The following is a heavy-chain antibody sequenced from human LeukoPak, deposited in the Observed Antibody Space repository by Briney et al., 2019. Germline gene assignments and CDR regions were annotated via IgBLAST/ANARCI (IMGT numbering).Heavy chain of an antibody. CDR3: ARWYSSGWYSDY. J-gene: IGHJ4*02. Sequence: PGGSLGLSCAASGFSFSTYSMIWVRQAPGKGLEWVSSVSGTSEYIYYADSVRGRFTISRDNAKNTVYLQMNSLRAEDTAVYYCARWYSSGWYSDYWGQGTLVTVSS. CDR1: GFSFSTYS. D-gene: IGHD6-19*01. V-gene: IGHV3-21*06. CDR2: VSGTSEYI.